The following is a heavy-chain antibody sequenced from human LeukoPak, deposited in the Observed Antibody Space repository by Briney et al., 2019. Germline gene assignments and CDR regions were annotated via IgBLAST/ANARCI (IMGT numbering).Heavy chain of an antibody. D-gene: IGHD6-19*01. CDR1: GGTFSSYA. CDR3: ATQREQWLNWFDP. V-gene: IGHV1-69*04. CDR2: IIPIVGIA. J-gene: IGHJ5*02. Sequence: AASVKVSCKASGGTFSSYAISWVRQAPGQGLEWMGRIIPIVGIANYAQRFQGRFTIIADTSTSTVYMALSSLRSEDTAVYYCATQREQWLNWFDPRGQGTLVTVSS.